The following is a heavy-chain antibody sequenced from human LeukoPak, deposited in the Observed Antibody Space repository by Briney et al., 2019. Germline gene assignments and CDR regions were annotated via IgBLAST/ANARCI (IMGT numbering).Heavy chain of an antibody. CDR2: IGYSAGDT. CDR1: GFTVSSYA. V-gene: IGHV3-23*01. D-gene: IGHD4-17*01. CDR3: ASKDFGDYGWFDP. J-gene: IGHJ5*02. Sequence: GGSLRLSCAASGFTVSSYAMTWVRQAPGKGLEWVSAIGYSAGDTYYADSVKGRFTVSRDNSKNTMLLQMNSLRPEDTAMYYCASKDFGDYGWFDPWGQGALVIVSS.